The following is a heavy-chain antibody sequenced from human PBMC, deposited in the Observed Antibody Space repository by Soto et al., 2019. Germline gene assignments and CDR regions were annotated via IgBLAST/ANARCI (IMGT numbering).Heavy chain of an antibody. Sequence: QVQLVESGGGVVQPGRSLRLSCAASGFTFGTYGMHWVRQAPGEGLEWVADISSDATKKHYADSVKGRFTISRDNSKNTLYLQMISLRTEDTAVYYCVKEAPGGWHFFDTWGQGTLVTVSS. J-gene: IGHJ4*02. CDR2: ISSDATKK. D-gene: IGHD6-19*01. CDR3: VKEAPGGWHFFDT. V-gene: IGHV3-30*18. CDR1: GFTFGTYG.